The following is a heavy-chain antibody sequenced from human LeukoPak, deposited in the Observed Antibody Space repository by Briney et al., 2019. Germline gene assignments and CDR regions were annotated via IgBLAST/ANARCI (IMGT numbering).Heavy chain of an antibody. D-gene: IGHD1-26*01. V-gene: IGHV1-18*01. Sequence: GASVKVSCKASGYTFTSYGISWVRQAPGQGLEWMGWISAYNGNTNYAQKLQGRVTMTTDTSTSTAYMELRSLRSDDTAVYYCARSRRELPPITAIFDYWGKGTLVTVSS. J-gene: IGHJ4*02. CDR2: ISAYNGNT. CDR1: GYTFTSYG. CDR3: ARSRRELPPITAIFDY.